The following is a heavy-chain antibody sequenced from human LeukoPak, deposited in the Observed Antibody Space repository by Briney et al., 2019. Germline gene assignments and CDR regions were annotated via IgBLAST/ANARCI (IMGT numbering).Heavy chain of an antibody. Sequence: SEKVSCKASGGTFSSYAISWVRQAPGQGLEWMGGIIPIFGTANYAQKFQGRVTITADKSTSTAYMELSSLRSEDTAVYYCARRTMVRGVRNWFDPWGQGTLVTVSS. CDR2: IIPIFGTA. D-gene: IGHD3-10*01. V-gene: IGHV1-69*06. CDR3: ARRTMVRGVRNWFDP. CDR1: GGTFSSYA. J-gene: IGHJ5*02.